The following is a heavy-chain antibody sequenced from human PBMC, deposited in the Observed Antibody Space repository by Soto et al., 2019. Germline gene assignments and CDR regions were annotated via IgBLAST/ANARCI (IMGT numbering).Heavy chain of an antibody. V-gene: IGHV3-23*01. Sequence: GGSLRLSCAASGFTFISYAMSWVRPAPGKGLEWVSAISGSGGSTYYADSVEGRFTISRDNSKNTLYLQMNSLRAEDTAVYYCAKDTLYYDSSGYYPSYWYFDLWGRGTLVTVSS. CDR1: GFTFISYA. CDR2: ISGSGGST. D-gene: IGHD3-22*01. CDR3: AKDTLYYDSSGYYPSYWYFDL. J-gene: IGHJ2*01.